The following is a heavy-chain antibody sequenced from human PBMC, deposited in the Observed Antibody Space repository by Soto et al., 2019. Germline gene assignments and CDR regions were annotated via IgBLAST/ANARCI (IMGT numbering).Heavy chain of an antibody. J-gene: IGHJ4*02. Sequence: SVKVSCKASGGTFSSYAISWVRQAPGQGLEWMGGIIPIFGTANYAQKFQGRVTITADESTSTAYMELSSLRSEDTAVYYCARERTYMVRGVYFDYWGQGTLVTVSS. CDR1: GGTFSSYA. D-gene: IGHD3-10*01. CDR2: IIPIFGTA. CDR3: ARERTYMVRGVYFDY. V-gene: IGHV1-69*13.